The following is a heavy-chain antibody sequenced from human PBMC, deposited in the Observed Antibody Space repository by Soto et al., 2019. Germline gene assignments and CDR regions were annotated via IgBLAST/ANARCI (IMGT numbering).Heavy chain of an antibody. CDR2: LNPSGGST. CDR3: ARSDYYGSSGYHLDY. V-gene: IGHV1-46*01. D-gene: IGHD3-22*01. CDR1: GNTFTNFL. Sequence: ASVKASSKEPGNTFTNFLLQWVLHAPGQGLEWMGILNPSGGSTTYAQKFLGRVTMTRDTSTSTVYMELSSLRSEDTAVYYCARSDYYGSSGYHLDYWGQGTLVTVSS. J-gene: IGHJ4*02.